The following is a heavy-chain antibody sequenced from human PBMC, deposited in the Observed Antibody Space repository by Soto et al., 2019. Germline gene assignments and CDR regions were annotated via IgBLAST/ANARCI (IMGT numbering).Heavy chain of an antibody. CDR2: INHSGST. D-gene: IGHD3-3*01. Sequence: PSETLSLTCAVYGGSFSGYYWSWIRQPPGKGLEWIGEINHSGSTNYNPSLKSRATISVDTSKNQFSLKLSSVTAADTAVYYCARGEAYDFWSGYYYYYYYYMDVWGKGTTVTVSS. J-gene: IGHJ6*03. CDR1: GGSFSGYY. CDR3: ARGEAYDFWSGYYYYYYYYMDV. V-gene: IGHV4-34*01.